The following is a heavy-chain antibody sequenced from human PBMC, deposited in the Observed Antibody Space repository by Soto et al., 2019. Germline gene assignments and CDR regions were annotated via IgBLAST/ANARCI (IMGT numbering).Heavy chain of an antibody. Sequence: SATLSLTCPGSDVSISRGFYYWRWLRQHPGKGLEWIGYIYYSGSTYYNPSLKSRVTISVDTSKNQFSLKLSSVTAADTAVYYCARVAAARPGDFDYWGQGTLVTVSS. CDR1: DVSISRGFYY. J-gene: IGHJ4*02. CDR3: ARVAAARPGDFDY. V-gene: IGHV4-30-4*08. D-gene: IGHD6-6*01. CDR2: IYYSGST.